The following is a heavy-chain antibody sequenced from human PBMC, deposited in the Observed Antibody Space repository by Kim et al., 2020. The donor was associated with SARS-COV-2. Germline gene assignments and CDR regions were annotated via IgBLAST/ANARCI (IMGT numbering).Heavy chain of an antibody. Sequence: AQKLQGRVPMTTDTSTSTAYMELRSLRSDDTAVYYCARGDYYDSSGLIDYWGQGTLVTVSS. J-gene: IGHJ4*02. D-gene: IGHD3-22*01. V-gene: IGHV1-18*01. CDR3: ARGDYYDSSGLIDY.